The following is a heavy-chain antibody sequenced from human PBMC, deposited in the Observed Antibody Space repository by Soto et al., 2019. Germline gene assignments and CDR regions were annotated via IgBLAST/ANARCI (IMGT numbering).Heavy chain of an antibody. CDR2: IYHSGST. J-gene: IGHJ5*02. CDR3: ATYSSSWGRWFDP. CDR1: GGSISSGGYS. V-gene: IGHV4-30-2*01. D-gene: IGHD6-6*01. Sequence: SETLSLTCAVSGGSISSGGYSWSWIRQPPGKGLEWIGYIYHSGSTYYNPSLKSRVTISVDRSKNQFSLKLSSVTAADTAVYYCATYSSSWGRWFDPWGQGTLVTVSS.